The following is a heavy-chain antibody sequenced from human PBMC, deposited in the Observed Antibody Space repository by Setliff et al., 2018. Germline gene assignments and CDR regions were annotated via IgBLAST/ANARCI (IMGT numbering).Heavy chain of an antibody. CDR2: VYYSGTA. J-gene: IGHJ5*02. CDR3: ARGYSGSYGRFDP. V-gene: IGHV4-59*12. CDR1: GGSFTPYY. Sequence: SETLSLTCTVSGGSFTPYYWSWIRQPPGKGLEWIGYVYYSGTAYYNPSLKSRVTVIVDTSKNQFSLRLSSVTAADTAVYFCARGYSGSYGRFDPWGQGTLVTVSS. D-gene: IGHD1-26*01.